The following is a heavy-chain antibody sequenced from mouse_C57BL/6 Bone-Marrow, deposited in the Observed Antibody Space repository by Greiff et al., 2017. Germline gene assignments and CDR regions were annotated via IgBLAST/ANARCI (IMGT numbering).Heavy chain of an antibody. CDR2: ISSGGSYT. V-gene: IGHV5-6*01. CDR1: GFTFSSYG. Sequence: VMLVESGGDLVKPGGSLKLSCAASGFTFSSYGMSWVRQTPDKRLEWVATISSGGSYTYYPDSVKGRFTISRDNAKNTLYLQMSSLKSEVTAMYYCARHGGWLLYFDYWGQGTTLTVSS. D-gene: IGHD2-3*01. CDR3: ARHGGWLLYFDY. J-gene: IGHJ2*01.